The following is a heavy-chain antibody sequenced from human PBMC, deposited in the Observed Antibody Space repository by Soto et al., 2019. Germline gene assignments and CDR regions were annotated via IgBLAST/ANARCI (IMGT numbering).Heavy chain of an antibody. V-gene: IGHV1-69*12. CDR2: IIPIFGTA. Sequence: QVQLVQSGAEVKKPGSSVKVSCKASGGNFSSYAISWVRQAPGQGLEWMGGIIPIFGTANYAQKFQGRVTINADETTSTAYRELSSLGSEDTAVYYCARDRVEHIVVEASWFDPWGQGTLVTVSS. CDR3: ARDRVEHIVVEASWFDP. J-gene: IGHJ5*02. D-gene: IGHD2-21*01. CDR1: GGNFSSYA.